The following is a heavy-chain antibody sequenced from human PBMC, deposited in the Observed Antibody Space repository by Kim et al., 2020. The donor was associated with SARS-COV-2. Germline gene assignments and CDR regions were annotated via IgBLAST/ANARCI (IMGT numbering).Heavy chain of an antibody. CDR2: INHSGST. V-gene: IGHV4-34*01. D-gene: IGHD2-15*01. CDR1: GGSFSGYY. CDR3: ARGRYCSGGSCYGYYYYYGMDV. J-gene: IGHJ6*02. Sequence: SETLSLTCAVYGGSFSGYYWSWIRQPPGKGLEWIGEINHSGSTNYNPSLKSRVTISVDTSKNQFSLKLSSVTAADTAVYYCARGRYCSGGSCYGYYYYYGMDVWGQGTTVTVSS.